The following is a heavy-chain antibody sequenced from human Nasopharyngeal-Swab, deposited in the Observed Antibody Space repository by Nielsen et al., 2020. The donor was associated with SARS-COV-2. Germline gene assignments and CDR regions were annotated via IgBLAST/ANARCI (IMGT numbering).Heavy chain of an antibody. CDR3: ARDYYDNYDSDY. V-gene: IGHV1-2*02. D-gene: IGHD3-22*01. J-gene: IGHJ4*02. Sequence: ASVKVSCKTSGNTFTDYYIHWMRQVPGQGLEGVGCINPDSGDTKYAQKCQGRVTVSSDRSRSTAYIELSRLRSDDTAVYYCARDYYDNYDSDYWGQGTLVTVSS. CDR1: GNTFTDYY. CDR2: INPDSGDT.